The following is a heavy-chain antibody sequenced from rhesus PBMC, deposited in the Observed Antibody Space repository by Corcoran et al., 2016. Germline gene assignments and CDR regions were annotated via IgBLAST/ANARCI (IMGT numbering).Heavy chain of an antibody. V-gene: IGHV5-43*01. CDR2: IYPGDSDT. Sequence: SGYSFTSSWISWVRQMPGKGLEWMGSIYPGDSDTRYNPSFQGHVTISADKSISTTYLQWSSLKASDTATYYCAKVTGLYSSWSIDYWGQGVLVTVSS. CDR1: GYSFTSSW. J-gene: IGHJ4*01. D-gene: IGHD6-13*01. CDR3: AKVTGLYSSWSIDY.